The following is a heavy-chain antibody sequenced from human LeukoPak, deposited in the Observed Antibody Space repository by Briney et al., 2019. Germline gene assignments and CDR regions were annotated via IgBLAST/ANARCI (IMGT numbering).Heavy chain of an antibody. CDR2: ISGSGGST. Sequence: GGSLRLSCAASGFTFSSYAMSWVRQAPGKGLEWVSAISGSGGSTYYADSVKGRFTISRDNSKNTLYLQMNSLRAEDTAVYYCAEGGYNYYDSSGYYSSHFRFWGQGTLVTVSS. D-gene: IGHD3-22*01. CDR1: GFTFSSYA. CDR3: AEGGYNYYDSSGYYSSHFRF. J-gene: IGHJ4*02. V-gene: IGHV3-23*01.